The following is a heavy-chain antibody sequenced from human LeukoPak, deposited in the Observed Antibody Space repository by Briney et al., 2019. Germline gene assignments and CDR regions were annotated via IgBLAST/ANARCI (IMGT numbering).Heavy chain of an antibody. CDR3: TRSTGNYYDSSAYYDY. V-gene: IGHV3-74*01. Sequence: PGGSLRLSCAASGFTFSTYRMHWVRQTPGKGLVWVSRINSDESGTSYADSVKGRFTISRDNAKNTLYLQMNSLRAEDTAVYYCTRSTGNYYDSSAYYDYWGQGTLVTVSS. CDR1: GFTFSTYR. J-gene: IGHJ4*02. CDR2: INSDESGT. D-gene: IGHD3-22*01.